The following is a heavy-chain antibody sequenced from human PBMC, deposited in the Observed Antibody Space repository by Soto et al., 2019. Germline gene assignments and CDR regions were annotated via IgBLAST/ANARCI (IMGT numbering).Heavy chain of an antibody. CDR3: TRDRGGTRLYDAMAV. D-gene: IGHD1-26*01. CDR2: IITIFGTV. CDR1: GGSFRTYT. V-gene: IGHV1-69*01. Sequence: QVQLVQSGTEVKKPGSSVKVSCKASGGSFRTYTTSWVRQAPGQGLEWMGGIITIFGTVNYAQKFRGRVTITADESTSTAYMELRNLRSEDTAVYYCTRDRGGTRLYDAMAVWGQGTTVTVSS. J-gene: IGHJ6*02.